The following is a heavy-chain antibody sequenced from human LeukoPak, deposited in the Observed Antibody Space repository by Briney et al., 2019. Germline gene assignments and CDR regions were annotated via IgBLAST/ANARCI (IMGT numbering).Heavy chain of an antibody. J-gene: IGHJ4*02. CDR2: IGDSGVIT. CDR1: GFTFSSYA. Sequence: PGGSLRLSCAASGFTFSSYAMSWVRQAPGKGLEWVSLIGDSGVITYYADSVKGRFTICRDNSKNTLYLQMDSLRAEDTAVYYCAKGRGSGTYTFDYWGQGTLVTVSS. CDR3: AKGRGSGTYTFDY. D-gene: IGHD3-10*01. V-gene: IGHV3-23*01.